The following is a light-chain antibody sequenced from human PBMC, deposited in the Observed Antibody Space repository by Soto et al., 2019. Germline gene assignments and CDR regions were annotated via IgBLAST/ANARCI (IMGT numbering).Light chain of an antibody. CDR3: HQYHNFPRT. V-gene: IGKV1-5*03. CDR2: KAA. CDR1: QSINGW. J-gene: IGKJ1*01. Sequence: DIQLTQSPSTLSASVGDRVTITCRASQSINGWLAWYQQKPGQAPNLLIYKAATLESGVTSRFSGSGSGTEFTLTVSSLQPDDFATYYCHQYHNFPRTFGQGTKVDI.